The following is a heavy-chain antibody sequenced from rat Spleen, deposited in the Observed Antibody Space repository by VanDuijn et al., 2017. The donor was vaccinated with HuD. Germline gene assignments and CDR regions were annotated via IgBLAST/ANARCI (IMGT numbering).Heavy chain of an antibody. CDR2: IIYDGSNT. V-gene: IGHV5-17*01. CDR3: ATQGYSSSRFTY. Sequence: EVQLVESDGGLVQPGRSLKLSCAASGFTFSDYAMAWVRQSPKKGLEWVATIIYDGSNTYYRDSVKGRFTISRDNAKSTLYLQMDSLRSEDTATYYCATQGYSSSRFTYWGQGTLVTVSS. CDR1: GFTFSDYA. J-gene: IGHJ3*01. D-gene: IGHD1-2*01.